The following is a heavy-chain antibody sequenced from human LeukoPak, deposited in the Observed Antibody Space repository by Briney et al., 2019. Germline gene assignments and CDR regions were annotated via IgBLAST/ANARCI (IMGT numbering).Heavy chain of an antibody. J-gene: IGHJ6*03. V-gene: IGHV4-39*07. CDR2: IYYIGST. CDR1: GGSISSSSYY. CDR3: ARDQISYNYMDV. Sequence: SETLSLTCTVSGGSISSSSYYWGWIRQPPGKGLEWIGSIYYIGSTYYNPSLKSRVTISVDTSKNQFSLKLSSVTAADTAVYYCARDQISYNYMDVWGKGTTVTVSS. D-gene: IGHD2-2*02.